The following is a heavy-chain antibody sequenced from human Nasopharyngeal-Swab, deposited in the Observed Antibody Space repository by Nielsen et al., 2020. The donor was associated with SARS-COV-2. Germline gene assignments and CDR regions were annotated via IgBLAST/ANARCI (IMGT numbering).Heavy chain of an antibody. V-gene: IGHV3-30*04. D-gene: IGHD2-15*01. J-gene: IGHJ6*03. CDR3: TRARYCSGGSCHFYFYYNHMDI. CDR2: ISYDGGNK. CDR1: GFTFSSYT. Sequence: GGSLRLSCAASGFTFSSYTLHWVRQAPGKGLEWVAVISYDGGNKYYADSVKGRFTISRDNSKNTLYLQMNNLRTEDTAVYYCTRARYCSGGSCHFYFYYNHMDIWGKGTTVTVSS.